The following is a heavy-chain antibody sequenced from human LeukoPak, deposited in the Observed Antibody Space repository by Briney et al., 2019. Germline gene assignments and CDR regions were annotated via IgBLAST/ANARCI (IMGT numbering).Heavy chain of an antibody. D-gene: IGHD1-26*01. CDR2: IYYSGRT. V-gene: IGHV4-59*01. CDR1: GGAMNVYY. Sequence: PSETLSLSCTVSGGAMNVYYWTWFRQPPGKGLERIGYIYYSGRTTYNPSLRSRVTISVDPSKKQFSLTLNSVTTADTAVYYCARGVGKTVGASVWGQGTLVTVSS. CDR3: ARGVGKTVGASV. J-gene: IGHJ4*02.